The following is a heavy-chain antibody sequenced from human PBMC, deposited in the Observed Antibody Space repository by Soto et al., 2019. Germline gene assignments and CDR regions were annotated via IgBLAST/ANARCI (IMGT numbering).Heavy chain of an antibody. CDR3: ASGGYCSSTSCYRDYYGMDV. D-gene: IGHD2-2*01. J-gene: IGHJ6*02. Sequence: EVQLVESGGGLVQPGGSLRLSCAASGFTFSDHYMDWVRQAPGKGLEWVGRTRNKANSYTTEYAASVKGRFTISRDDSKNSLYLQMNSLKTEDTAVYYCASGGYCSSTSCYRDYYGMDVWGQGTTVTVSS. CDR2: TRNKANSYTT. V-gene: IGHV3-72*01. CDR1: GFTFSDHY.